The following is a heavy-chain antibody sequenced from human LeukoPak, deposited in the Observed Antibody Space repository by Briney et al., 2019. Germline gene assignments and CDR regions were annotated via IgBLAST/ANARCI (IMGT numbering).Heavy chain of an antibody. V-gene: IGHV1-24*01. CDR3: VIAPLWFGEFDDY. Sequence: ASVKVSCKVSGHTLSELSTHWVRQAPGKGLEWMGGFDPEDGETIYAQRFQGRVTMTEDTSTDTAYMDLRSLRSEDTAVYYCVIAPLWFGEFDDYWGQGTLVTVSS. CDR1: GHTLSELS. J-gene: IGHJ4*02. CDR2: FDPEDGET. D-gene: IGHD3-10*01.